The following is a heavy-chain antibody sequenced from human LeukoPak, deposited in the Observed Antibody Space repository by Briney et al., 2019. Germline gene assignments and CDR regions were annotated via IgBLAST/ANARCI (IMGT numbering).Heavy chain of an antibody. Sequence: SETLSLTCPVSGGSISSYYWSWIRPPPGKGLEWIGYIYYSGSTNYNPSLKSRVTISVDTSKNQFSLKLSSVAAADTAVYYCARQGLRYFDWSSAFDYWGQGTLVTVSS. CDR3: ARQGLRYFDWSSAFDY. CDR2: IYYSGST. D-gene: IGHD3-9*01. CDR1: GGSISSYY. J-gene: IGHJ4*02. V-gene: IGHV4-59*08.